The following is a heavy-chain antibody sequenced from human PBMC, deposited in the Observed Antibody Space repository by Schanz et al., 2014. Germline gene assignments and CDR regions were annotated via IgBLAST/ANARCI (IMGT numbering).Heavy chain of an antibody. CDR1: GFTFSTYA. CDR2: LSGSGGST. Sequence: EVQLLDSGGGLVQPGGSLRLSCAASGFTFSTYAMSWVRQAPGKGLEWVSALSGSGGSTYYADSVKGRFTISRDNSKNTLYLQMNSLRAEDTAVYYCAKQIHYDMLTVTRNWGQGTLVTVSS. D-gene: IGHD3-9*01. V-gene: IGHV3-23*01. CDR3: AKQIHYDMLTVTRN. J-gene: IGHJ4*02.